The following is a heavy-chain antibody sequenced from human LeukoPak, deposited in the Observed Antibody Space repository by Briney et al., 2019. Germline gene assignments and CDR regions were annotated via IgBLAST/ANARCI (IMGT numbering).Heavy chain of an antibody. Sequence: GGSLTLSCAASGFTFSSYSMNWVRQPPGKGLEWVSSISSSSSYIYYADSVKGRFTISRDNAKNSLYLQMNSLRAEDTAVYYCASGGAANPPVYWGQGTLVTVSS. J-gene: IGHJ4*02. V-gene: IGHV3-21*01. CDR1: GFTFSSYS. CDR3: ASGGAANPPVY. D-gene: IGHD2-15*01. CDR2: ISSSSSYI.